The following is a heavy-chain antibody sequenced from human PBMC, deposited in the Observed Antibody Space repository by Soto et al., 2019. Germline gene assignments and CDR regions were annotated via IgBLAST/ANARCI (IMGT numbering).Heavy chain of an antibody. CDR1: GFTFSSYW. CDR2: INSDGSST. J-gene: IGHJ6*03. D-gene: IGHD3-3*01. V-gene: IGHV3-74*01. CDR3: ARMVDVTIFGVVISYYYYYMDV. Sequence: LRLSCASSGFTFSSYWMHWVRQAPGKGLVWVSRINSDGSSTSYADSVKGRFTISRDNAKNTLYLQMNSLRAEDTAVYYCARMVDVTIFGVVISYYYYYMDVWGKGTTVTVSS.